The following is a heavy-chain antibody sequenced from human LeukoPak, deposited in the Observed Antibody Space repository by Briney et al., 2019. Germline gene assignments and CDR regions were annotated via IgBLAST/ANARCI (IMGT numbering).Heavy chain of an antibody. CDR3: AQGHLGYFDY. J-gene: IGHJ4*02. V-gene: IGHV4-30-2*01. D-gene: IGHD3-16*01. CDR2: IYHSGST. Sequence: SQTLSLTCAVSGGSISSGGYSWSWIRQPPGKGLEWIGYIYHSGSTYYNPSLKSRVTISVDRSKNQFSLKLSSVTAADTAVYCCAQGHLGYFDYWGQGTLVTVSS. CDR1: GGSISSGGYS.